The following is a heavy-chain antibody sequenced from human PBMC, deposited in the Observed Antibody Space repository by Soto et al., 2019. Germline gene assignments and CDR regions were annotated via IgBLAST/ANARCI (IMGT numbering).Heavy chain of an antibody. CDR1: GGSISSGGYY. CDR3: ARHNFGVAALYYYYYYMDV. D-gene: IGHD3-3*01. CDR2: IYYSGST. V-gene: IGHV4-31*03. Sequence: SETLSLTSTVSGGSISSGGYYWSWIRQHPGKGLEWIGYIYYSGSTNYNPSLKSRVTISVDTSKNQFSLKLSSVTAADTAVYYCARHNFGVAALYYYYYYMDVWGKGTTVTVSS. J-gene: IGHJ6*03.